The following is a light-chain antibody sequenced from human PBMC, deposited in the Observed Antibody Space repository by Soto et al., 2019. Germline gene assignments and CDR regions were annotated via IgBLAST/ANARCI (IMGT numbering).Light chain of an antibody. Sequence: QSALTQPASVSGSPGQSITISCTGSSSDIGGYNYVSWYQQHPGKAPKLMIYDVNNRPSGVSDRFSGSKSDNTASLTISGLQSEDEADYCCSSYTDNSTLSTLVLFGGGTKVTVL. V-gene: IGLV2-14*01. CDR3: SSYTDNSTLSTLVL. CDR2: DVN. J-gene: IGLJ2*01. CDR1: SSDIGGYNY.